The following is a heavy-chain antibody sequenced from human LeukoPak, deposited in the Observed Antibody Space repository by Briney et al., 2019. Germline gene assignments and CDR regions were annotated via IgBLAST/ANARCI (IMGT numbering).Heavy chain of an antibody. Sequence: ASVKVSCKASGYTFTSYVIHWVRQAPGQRPEWVGWISAGNGNTKYSQKFQGRVTVTRDTSASTAYMELSSLRSEDTAVYYCARDFSSSWYVFGYWGQGILVTVSS. V-gene: IGHV1-3*01. CDR3: ARDFSSSWYVFGY. J-gene: IGHJ4*02. CDR2: ISAGNGNT. D-gene: IGHD6-13*01. CDR1: GYTFTSYV.